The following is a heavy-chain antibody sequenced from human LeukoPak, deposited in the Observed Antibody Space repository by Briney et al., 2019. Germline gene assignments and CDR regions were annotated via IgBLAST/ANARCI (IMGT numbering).Heavy chain of an antibody. CDR3: SREGEGEDGTGHHNWYFDL. Sequence: GASVKVSCKASGYIFTRYGISWVRQAPGRGLEWMGWISPYNANTKYAQKFQGRVTMTTDTSTSTAYMELRSLRSDDTAMYYCSREGEGEDGTGHHNWYFDLWGRGTLVTVSS. D-gene: IGHD2-8*02. V-gene: IGHV1-18*01. CDR1: GYIFTRYG. CDR2: ISPYNANT. J-gene: IGHJ2*01.